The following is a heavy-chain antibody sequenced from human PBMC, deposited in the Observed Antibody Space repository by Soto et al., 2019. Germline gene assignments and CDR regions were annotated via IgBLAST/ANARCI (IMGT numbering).Heavy chain of an antibody. Sequence: PGGSLRLSCAASGFTFSSYAMSWVRQAPGKGLEWVSAISGSGGSTYYADSVKGRFTISRDNSKNTLYLQMNSLRAEDTAVYYCAKIPPGYSYGYFYFAYWGQGTLVTVSS. J-gene: IGHJ4*02. CDR1: GFTFSSYA. CDR3: AKIPPGYSYGYFYFAY. V-gene: IGHV3-23*01. CDR2: ISGSGGST. D-gene: IGHD5-18*01.